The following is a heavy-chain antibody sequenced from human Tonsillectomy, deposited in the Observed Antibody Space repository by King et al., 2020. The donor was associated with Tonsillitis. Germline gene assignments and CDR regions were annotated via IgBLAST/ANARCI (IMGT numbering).Heavy chain of an antibody. V-gene: IGHV5-51*01. CDR2: IYPGGSDT. D-gene: IGHD6-25*01. CDR1: GYSFTRYW. Sequence: QLVQSGAEVKKPGESLKISCKGSGYSFTRYWIGWVRQMPGKGLEWMGVIYPGGSDTIYSPSFQGQVTISADRSISTAYLHWSSLKASDTAMYYCARRGPLGWFDPRGQGTLDSVSS. CDR3: ARRGPLGWFDP. J-gene: IGHJ5*02.